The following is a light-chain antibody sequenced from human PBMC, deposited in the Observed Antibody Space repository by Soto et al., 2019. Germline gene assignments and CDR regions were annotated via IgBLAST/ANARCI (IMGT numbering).Light chain of an antibody. J-gene: IGKJ1*01. CDR3: QQYSDSSGA. CDR1: QRIGTG. Sequence: DIQVTQSPSTLSASVGDRVTITCGASQRIGTGLAWYQQKPGKAPKLLIFDASTLESGVPSRFSGSGSGTDFTLTISSLQPDDFATYYCQQYSDSSGAFGQGTRVEIK. V-gene: IGKV1-5*01. CDR2: DAS.